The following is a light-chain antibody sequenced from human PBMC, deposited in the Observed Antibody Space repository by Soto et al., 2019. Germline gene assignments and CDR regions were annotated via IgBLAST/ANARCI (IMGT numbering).Light chain of an antibody. CDR1: SGHNSYA. CDR2: LNSDGSH. V-gene: IGLV4-69*01. J-gene: IGLJ2*01. Sequence: QSVLTQSPSASASLGASVKLTCTLSSGHNSYAIAWHQQQPGKGPRYLMKLNSDGSHTRGDGIPARFSGSSSGAERYLTISSLQSEDEADYYCQTWDTGSHRIFGGGTKLTVL. CDR3: QTWDTGSHRI.